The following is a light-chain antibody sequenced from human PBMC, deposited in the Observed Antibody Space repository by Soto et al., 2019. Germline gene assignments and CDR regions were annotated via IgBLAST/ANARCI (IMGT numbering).Light chain of an antibody. V-gene: IGLV1-40*01. CDR1: RFNIGAGYD. CDR3: QSYDNSLSASV. CDR2: DNI. J-gene: IGLJ2*01. Sequence: QSVLTQPTSVSGAPGQRVTISCTGGRFNIGAGYDVHWYQQLPGTAPKLLIYDNINRPSGVPDRFSGSKSDTSASLAITGLQAEDEGDYYCQSYDNSLSASVFGGGTKLTVL.